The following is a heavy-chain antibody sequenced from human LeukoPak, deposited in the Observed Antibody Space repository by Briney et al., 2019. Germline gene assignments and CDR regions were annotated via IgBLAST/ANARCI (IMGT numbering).Heavy chain of an antibody. V-gene: IGHV5-51*01. J-gene: IGHJ4*02. Sequence: PGGSLRLSCKGCGDSFTSYWIGWVRQMPGKGLEWMGLIYPGDSDTRYSPSFQGQVTISADKSISTAYLQWSSLKASDTAMYYCARRSPEFDYWGQGTLVTVSS. D-gene: IGHD1-14*01. CDR1: GDSFTSYW. CDR2: IYPGDSDT. CDR3: ARRSPEFDY.